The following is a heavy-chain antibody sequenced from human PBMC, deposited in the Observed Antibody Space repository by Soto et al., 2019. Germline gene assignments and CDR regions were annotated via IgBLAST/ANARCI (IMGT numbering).Heavy chain of an antibody. D-gene: IGHD6-19*01. J-gene: IGHJ4*02. Sequence: QVQLQESGPGLVKPSETLSLTCTVSGGSISSYYWNWIRQPPGKGLEWIGYIYYSGSTNYNPSLKSRVTISVNTSKNQFSLKLTSVTVADTAVYYCARVSSGWWDFDYWGQGTLVTVSS. CDR3: ARVSSGWWDFDY. CDR1: GGSISSYY. V-gene: IGHV4-59*01. CDR2: IYYSGST.